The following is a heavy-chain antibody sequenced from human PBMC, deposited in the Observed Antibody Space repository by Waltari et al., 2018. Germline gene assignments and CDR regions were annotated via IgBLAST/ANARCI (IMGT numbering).Heavy chain of an antibody. CDR3: AREKLMGEYIDY. D-gene: IGHD2-15*01. CDR1: VFHFDDHG. Sequence: EVQLVESGGGVRRPGGSLRLSCAASVFHFDDHGMRWVRQAPGKGLEWVSSINWNGGSTCYADSVRGRFTISRDNAKNSLYLQMNSLRADDTALYYCAREKLMGEYIDYWGQGTLVTVSS. J-gene: IGHJ4*02. CDR2: INWNGGST. V-gene: IGHV3-20*04.